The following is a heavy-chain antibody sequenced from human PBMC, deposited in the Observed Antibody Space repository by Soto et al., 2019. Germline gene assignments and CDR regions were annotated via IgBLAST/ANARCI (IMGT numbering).Heavy chain of an antibody. CDR3: AIEGSSWGQDWFDP. D-gene: IGHD6-13*01. CDR2: ISGRGRTL. CDR1: GFTFSSYN. Sequence: EVQLVESGGGLVQPGGSLRLSCAASGFTFSSYNMNWVRQAPGKGLEWISYISGRGRTLYYADSVKGRFTISRDKAKNSLYRQMNSPSAEDAAVYYCAIEGSSWGQDWFDPWGQGTLVTVSS. V-gene: IGHV3-48*01. J-gene: IGHJ5*02.